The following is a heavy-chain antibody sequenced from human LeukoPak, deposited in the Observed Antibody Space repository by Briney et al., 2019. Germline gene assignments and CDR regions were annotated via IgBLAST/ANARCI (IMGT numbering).Heavy chain of an antibody. Sequence: GGSLRLSCAASGFTVSSNYMSWVRQAPGKGLEWVSVIYSGGSTYYADSVKGRFTISRDNSKNTLYLQMNSLRAEDTAVYYCARFDYYDSSAYATYFDYWGQGTLVTVSS. CDR3: ARFDYYDSSAYATYFDY. D-gene: IGHD3-22*01. J-gene: IGHJ4*02. V-gene: IGHV3-66*01. CDR1: GFTVSSNY. CDR2: IYSGGST.